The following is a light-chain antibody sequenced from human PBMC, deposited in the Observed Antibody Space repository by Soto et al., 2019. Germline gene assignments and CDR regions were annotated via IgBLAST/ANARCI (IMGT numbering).Light chain of an antibody. J-gene: IGKJ5*01. CDR1: QGISNY. Sequence: DIQMTQSPSSLSASVGDRVTITCRASQGISNYLAWYQQKPGKVPKLLIYAASTLQSGVPSRFSGSGSGTDFTLTISSLQSEDVATYYGQKYNSAPITFGQGTRLEIK. CDR2: AAS. V-gene: IGKV1-27*01. CDR3: QKYNSAPIT.